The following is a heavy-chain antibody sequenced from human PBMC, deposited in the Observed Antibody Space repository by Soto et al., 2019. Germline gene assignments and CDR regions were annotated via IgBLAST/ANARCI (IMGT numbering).Heavy chain of an antibody. CDR1: GFTFSTYS. CDR3: ARGGREITGHLDY. Sequence: EVQLVESGGDLVKPGGSLRLSCADSGFTFSTYSMIWVRQAPGKGLEWVSAFSSSSAYIFYADSVKGRFTSSRNNAKNSQYLQLNSLSADDTAVYYWARGGREITGHLDYWGQGTLVTVSS. D-gene: IGHD1-1*01. CDR2: FSSSSAYI. J-gene: IGHJ4*02. V-gene: IGHV3-21*01.